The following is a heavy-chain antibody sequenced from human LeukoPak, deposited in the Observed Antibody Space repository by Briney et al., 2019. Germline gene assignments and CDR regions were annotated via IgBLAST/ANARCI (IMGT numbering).Heavy chain of an antibody. V-gene: IGHV3-48*04. D-gene: IGHD6-19*01. CDR3: ARDSSGWYGRVDY. J-gene: IGHJ4*02. Sequence: GGSLRLSCAASGFTFSSYSMNWVRQAPGKGLEWVSYISSSSSTIYYADSVKGRFTISRDNAKNSLYLQMNSLRAEDTAVYYCARDSSGWYGRVDYWGQGTLVSVSS. CDR2: ISSSSSTI. CDR1: GFTFSSYS.